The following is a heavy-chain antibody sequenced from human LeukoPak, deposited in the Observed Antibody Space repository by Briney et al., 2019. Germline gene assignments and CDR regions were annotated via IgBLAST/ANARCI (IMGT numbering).Heavy chain of an antibody. D-gene: IGHD4-17*01. Sequence: GGSLRLSCAASGFIVSSNYMTWVRQAARKRLEWVSTIWNGGSTSYVDSVKCRFTISRDRSKNTLYLQMNSRRAEDTAVYYCAGGPRLLNFDYWGQGTLVTVSS. J-gene: IGHJ4*02. V-gene: IGHV3-53*01. CDR2: IWNGGST. CDR3: AGGPRLLNFDY. CDR1: GFIVSSNY.